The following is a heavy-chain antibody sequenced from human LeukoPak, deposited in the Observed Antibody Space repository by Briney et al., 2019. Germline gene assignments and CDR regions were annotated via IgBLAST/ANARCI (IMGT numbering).Heavy chain of an antibody. CDR1: GGTFSSYA. CDR3: ARVKCSGGSCDFDY. J-gene: IGHJ4*02. D-gene: IGHD2-15*01. Sequence: SVKVSCKASGGTFSSYAISWVRQAPGQGLEWMGRIIPILGIANYAQKFQGRVTITADKSTSTAYMELSSLRSEDTAVYYCARVKCSGGSCDFDYWGQGTLVTVSS. CDR2: IIPILGIA. V-gene: IGHV1-69*04.